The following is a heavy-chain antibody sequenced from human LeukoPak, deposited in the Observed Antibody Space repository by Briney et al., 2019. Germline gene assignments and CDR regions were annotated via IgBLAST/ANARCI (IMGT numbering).Heavy chain of an antibody. D-gene: IGHD1-26*01. V-gene: IGHV3-23*01. CDR2: ISGSSGST. CDR1: GFIFSNYA. J-gene: IGHJ4*02. CDR3: AREKIVGATQKGDY. Sequence: GGSLRLSCAGSGFIFSNYAMSWVRQAPGKGLEWVSAISGSSGSTYYADSVKGRFTISRDNSENTLYLQMNSLRAEDTAVYYCAREKIVGATQKGDYWGQGTLVTVSS.